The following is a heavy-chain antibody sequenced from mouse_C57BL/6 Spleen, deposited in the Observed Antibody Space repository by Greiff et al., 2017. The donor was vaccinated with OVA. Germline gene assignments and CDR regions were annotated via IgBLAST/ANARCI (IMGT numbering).Heavy chain of an antibody. J-gene: IGHJ2*01. D-gene: IGHD1-1*01. CDR1: GFTFSSYA. V-gene: IGHV5-9-1*02. CDR3: TRGGYGSSYDY. CDR2: ISSGGDYI. Sequence: DVQLVESGEGLVKPGGSLKLSCAASGFTFSSYAMSWVRQTPEKRLEWVAYISSGGDYIYYADTVKGRFTISRDNARNTLYLQMSSLKSEDTAMYYCTRGGYGSSYDYWGQGTTLTVSS.